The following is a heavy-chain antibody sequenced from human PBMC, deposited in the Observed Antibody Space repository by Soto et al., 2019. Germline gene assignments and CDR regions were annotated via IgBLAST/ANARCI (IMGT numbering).Heavy chain of an antibody. CDR1: GGSISSYY. D-gene: IGHD3-22*01. CDR3: ARGHYYDSSGYYFDY. V-gene: IGHV4-59*01. Sequence: SETLSLTCTVSGGSISSYYWSWIRQPPGKGLEWIGYIYYSGSTNYNPSLKSRVTISVDTSKNQFSLKLSSVTAADTAVYYCARGHYYDSSGYYFDYWGQGTLVTVSS. CDR2: IYYSGST. J-gene: IGHJ4*02.